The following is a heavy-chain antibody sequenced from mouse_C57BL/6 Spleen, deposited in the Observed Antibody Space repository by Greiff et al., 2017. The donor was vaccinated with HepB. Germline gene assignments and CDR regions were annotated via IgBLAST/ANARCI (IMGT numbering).Heavy chain of an antibody. J-gene: IGHJ4*01. V-gene: IGHV1-55*01. Sequence: QVQLQQPGAELVKPGASVKMSRKASGYTFTSYWITWVKQRPGQGLEWIGDIYPGSGSTNYNEKFKSKATLTVDTSSSTAYMQLSSLTSEDSAVYYCARGGWLRRRDAMDYWGQGTSVTVSS. D-gene: IGHD2-2*01. CDR2: IYPGSGST. CDR3: ARGGWLRRRDAMDY. CDR1: GYTFTSYW.